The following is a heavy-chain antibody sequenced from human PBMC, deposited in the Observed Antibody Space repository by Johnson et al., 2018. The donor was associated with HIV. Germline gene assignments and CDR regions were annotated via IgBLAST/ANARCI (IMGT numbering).Heavy chain of an antibody. Sequence: EVQLLESGGGLVQPGGSLRLSCAASGFTFSSYAMSWVRQAPGKGLEWVSAISGSGGSTYYADSVTGRVTISRDNSKNTMYLQMNSLRAEDTAVYYCAKCIWGSSLIDAFDIWGQGTMVTVSS. CDR1: GFTFSSYA. CDR3: AKCIWGSSLIDAFDI. J-gene: IGHJ3*02. D-gene: IGHD6-13*01. CDR2: ISGSGGST. V-gene: IGHV3-23*01.